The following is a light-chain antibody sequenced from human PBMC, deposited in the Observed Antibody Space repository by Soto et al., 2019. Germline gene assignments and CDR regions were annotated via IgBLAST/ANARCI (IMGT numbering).Light chain of an antibody. CDR3: SSYAGSNNLVV. Sequence: QSALTQPPSASGSPGQSVTISCTGTSSDVGGYNYVSWYQQHPGKAPQLMIYEVSKRPSGVPDRFSGSKSGNTASLTVSGLQAEDEADYYCSSYAGSNNLVVFGGGTKVTVL. V-gene: IGLV2-8*01. CDR2: EVS. J-gene: IGLJ2*01. CDR1: SSDVGGYNY.